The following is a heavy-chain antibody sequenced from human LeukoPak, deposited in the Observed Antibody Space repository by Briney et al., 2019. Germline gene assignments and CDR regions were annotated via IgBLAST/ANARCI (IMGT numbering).Heavy chain of an antibody. D-gene: IGHD2-2*01. CDR2: IKPKTDGGTT. CDR3: AANYCTSTSCYYRADY. CDR1: GFTFSNAW. Sequence: GGSLRLSCAASGFTFSNAWMSWVRQAPGKGLEWVGRIKPKTDGGTTDYAAPVKGRFTISRDDSKDTLYLQMNSLKTEDTAVYYCAANYCTSTSCYYRADYWGQGSLVTVSS. J-gene: IGHJ4*02. V-gene: IGHV3-15*01.